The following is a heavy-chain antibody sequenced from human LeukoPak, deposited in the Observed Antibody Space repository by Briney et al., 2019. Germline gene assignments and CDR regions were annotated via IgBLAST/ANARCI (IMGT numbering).Heavy chain of an antibody. J-gene: IGHJ5*02. CDR1: GYTFISYD. CDR3: ARGGERANFYGLGSSPNWFDP. V-gene: IGHV1-8*02. D-gene: IGHD3-10*01. Sequence: GASVELSCKASGYTFISYDINWVRQAAGQGLEWMGWMNPNSGNTGYAQKFQGRVTMTRNTSISTAYMELSGLRSDDTAVYYCARGGERANFYGLGSSPNWFDPWGQGTLVTVSS. CDR2: MNPNSGNT.